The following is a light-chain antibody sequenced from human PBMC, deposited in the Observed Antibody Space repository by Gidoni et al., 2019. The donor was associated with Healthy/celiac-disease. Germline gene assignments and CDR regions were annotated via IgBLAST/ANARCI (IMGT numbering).Light chain of an antibody. V-gene: IGKV3-11*01. CDR3: QQRSKWRLT. CDR2: DAS. J-gene: IGKJ4*01. CDR1: QSVSSY. Sequence: EILLPHSSATLSLSPGERATLSCRASQSVSSYLAWYQQKPGQAPRLQIYDASNRATGIAAKFSGSGSGTKIKRTISSREPGNYAVYYSQQRSKWRLTCGGGTKVEIK.